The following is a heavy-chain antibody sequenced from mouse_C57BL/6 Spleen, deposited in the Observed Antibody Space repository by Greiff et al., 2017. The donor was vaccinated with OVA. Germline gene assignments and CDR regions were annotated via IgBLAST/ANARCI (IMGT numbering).Heavy chain of an antibody. CDR3: ATSNYDAMDY. CDR2: INPSSGYT. CDR1: GYTFTSYT. D-gene: IGHD2-5*01. Sequence: VKLQESGAELARPGASVKMSCKASGYTFTSYTMHWVKQRPGQGLEWIGYINPSSGYTKYNQKFKDKATLTADKSSSTAYMQLSSLTSEDSAAYYCATSNYDAMDYWGQGTSVTVSS. V-gene: IGHV1-4*01. J-gene: IGHJ4*01.